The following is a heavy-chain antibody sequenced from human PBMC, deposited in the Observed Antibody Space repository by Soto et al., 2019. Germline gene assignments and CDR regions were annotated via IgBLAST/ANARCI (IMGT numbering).Heavy chain of an antibody. Sequence: QVQLQQWGAGLLKPSETLSLTCAVYGGSFSGYYWSWIRQPPGKGLEWIGEINHSGSTNYNPSLKSRVTISVDTPKNQFSLKLSSVTAADTAVYYCARGRIAVTPMGRNWFDPWGQGTLVTVSS. V-gene: IGHV4-34*01. CDR1: GGSFSGYY. CDR3: ARGRIAVTPMGRNWFDP. D-gene: IGHD6-19*01. CDR2: INHSGST. J-gene: IGHJ5*02.